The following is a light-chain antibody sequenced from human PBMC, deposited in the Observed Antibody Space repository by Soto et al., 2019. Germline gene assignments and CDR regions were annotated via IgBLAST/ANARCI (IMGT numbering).Light chain of an antibody. CDR2: DAT. CDR3: QERSHWPSLT. CDR1: QSVSKY. Sequence: LLTQSPATLSLSPAEVSSLSCRSSQSVSKYLAWYQQKPGQAPRLLIYDATNRATGIPARFSGSGYGTDFTLTISSLEPEDFAVYFCQERSHWPSLTFGGGTKVDI. J-gene: IGKJ4*01. V-gene: IGKV3-11*01.